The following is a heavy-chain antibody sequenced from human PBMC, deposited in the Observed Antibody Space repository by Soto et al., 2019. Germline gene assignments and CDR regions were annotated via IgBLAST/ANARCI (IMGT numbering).Heavy chain of an antibody. D-gene: IGHD3-22*01. CDR2: IYYSGST. V-gene: IGHV4-39*02. Sequence: SETLSLTCTVSGGSISSSTYFWGWIRQPPGKGLEWIGSIYYSGSTYYNPSLKSRVTMSVDTSKSQFSLKLSSVTAADTAVYYCAKDPYDSSGYYSYYFDYWGQGTLVTVSS. J-gene: IGHJ4*02. CDR3: AKDPYDSSGYYSYYFDY. CDR1: GGSISSSTYF.